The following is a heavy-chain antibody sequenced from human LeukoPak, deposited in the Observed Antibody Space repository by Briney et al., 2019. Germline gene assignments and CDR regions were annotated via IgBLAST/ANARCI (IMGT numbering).Heavy chain of an antibody. Sequence: GESLKISCKGSGYRFDNSWVGWVRQMPGKGLEWMGLVYPGDPDIRYSPSFQGQVIISADKSINTAYLQWSSLKASDTAMYYCARQPYGHSGYDYLSYWGQGTLVTVSS. J-gene: IGHJ4*02. D-gene: IGHD5-12*01. V-gene: IGHV5-51*01. CDR3: ARQPYGHSGYDYLSY. CDR1: GYRFDNSW. CDR2: VYPGDPDI.